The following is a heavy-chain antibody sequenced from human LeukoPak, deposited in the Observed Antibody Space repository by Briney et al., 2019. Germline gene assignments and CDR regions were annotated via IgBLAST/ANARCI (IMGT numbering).Heavy chain of an antibody. Sequence: PGGSLRLSCAASGFTFSSYWVTWVRQAPGKGLVWVSRINSDGSSTNYADSVKGRFTISRDNPKNTVYLQMNSLRAEDTAVYYCAREPRETYYYDSSGELDYWGQGTLVTVSS. CDR2: INSDGSST. CDR1: GFTFSSYW. J-gene: IGHJ4*02. D-gene: IGHD3-22*01. CDR3: AREPRETYYYDSSGELDY. V-gene: IGHV3-74*01.